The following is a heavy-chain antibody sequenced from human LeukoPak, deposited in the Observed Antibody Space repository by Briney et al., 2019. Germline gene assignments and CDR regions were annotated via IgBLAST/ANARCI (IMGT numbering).Heavy chain of an antibody. CDR3: ARGGTNWGSPYWCFDL. D-gene: IGHD7-27*01. V-gene: IGHV1-2*02. Sequence: ASVKVSCKASGYTFTGYYIHWVRQAPGQGLEWMGWINPNSGGTNSAEKFQGRVTMTRDTSISTAYMELSRLRSDDTAVYYCARGGTNWGSPYWCFDLWGRGTLVAVSS. J-gene: IGHJ2*01. CDR2: INPNSGGT. CDR1: GYTFTGYY.